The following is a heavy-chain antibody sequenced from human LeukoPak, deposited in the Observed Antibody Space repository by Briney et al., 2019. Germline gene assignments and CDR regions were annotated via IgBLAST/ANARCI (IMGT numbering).Heavy chain of an antibody. J-gene: IGHJ4*02. CDR2: ISYTGST. V-gene: IGHV4-59*01. CDR1: GGSISSYY. CDR3: ASLLGSARGSYLFDF. Sequence: SETLSLTCTVSGGSISSYYWSWIRQPPGKGLEWIGYISYTGSTNYNPPLKSRVAMSLDTSKKQFSLKLNSVTAADTAVYYCASLLGSARGSYLFDFWGQGTQVTVSS. D-gene: IGHD1-26*01.